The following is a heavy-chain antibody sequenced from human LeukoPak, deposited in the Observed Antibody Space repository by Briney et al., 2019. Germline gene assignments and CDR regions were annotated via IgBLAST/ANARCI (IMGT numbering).Heavy chain of an antibody. CDR2: ISSTTTTI. CDR1: GFAFNTYS. D-gene: IGHD2-21*01. J-gene: IGHJ3*02. V-gene: IGHV3-48*02. CDR3: ARDDAYAFDI. Sequence: PGGSLRPSCAASGFAFNTYSMNWVRQAPGKGLEWVSSISSTTTTIYYADSVRGRFTISRDNAKNSLYLQMNSLRDEDTAVYYCARDDAYAFDIWGQGTMVTVSS.